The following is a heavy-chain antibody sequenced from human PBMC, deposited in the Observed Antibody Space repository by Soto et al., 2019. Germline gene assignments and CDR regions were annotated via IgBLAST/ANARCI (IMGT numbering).Heavy chain of an antibody. J-gene: IGHJ4*02. CDR3: ARRDAINYDYVWGSYRPTDY. CDR2: ISAYNGNT. D-gene: IGHD3-16*02. V-gene: IGHV1-18*01. CDR1: GYTFTSYG. Sequence: QVQLVQSGAEVKKPGASVKVSCKASGYTFTSYGISWVRQAPGQGLEWMGWISAYNGNTNYAQKLQGRVTMTTDTSMSTAYMELRSLRSDDTAVYYCARRDAINYDYVWGSYRPTDYWGQGTLVTVSS.